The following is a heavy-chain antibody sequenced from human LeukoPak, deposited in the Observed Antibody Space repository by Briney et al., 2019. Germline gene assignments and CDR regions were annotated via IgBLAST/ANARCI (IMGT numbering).Heavy chain of an antibody. J-gene: IGHJ3*02. CDR3: ARSRIAVAANDAFDI. CDR1: GFTFSSYE. D-gene: IGHD6-19*01. CDR2: ISSSGSTI. V-gene: IGHV3-48*03. Sequence: GGSLRLSCAASGFTFSSYEMNWVRQAPGKGLEWVSYISSSGSTIYYADSVKGRFTISRDNAKNSLYLQMNSLRAEDTAVYYCARSRIAVAANDAFDIWGQGTMATVSS.